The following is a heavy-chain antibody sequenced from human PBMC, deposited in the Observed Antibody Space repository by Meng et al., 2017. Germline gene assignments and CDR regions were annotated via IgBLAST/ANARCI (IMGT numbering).Heavy chain of an antibody. D-gene: IGHD3-10*02. V-gene: IGHV6-1*01. CDR1: GDTVSSDSAA. J-gene: IGHJ4*02. CDR3: ASGLSMFQT. CDR2: TYYRSKWYN. Sequence: QLQQSGPGLMKPSQTLSLTCAISGDTVSSDSAAWNWIRQSPSRGLEWLGRTYYRSKWYNDFAVSVKSRIIINPDTSKNHFSLQLNSVTPEDTAVYYCASGLSMFQTWGQGTLVTVSS.